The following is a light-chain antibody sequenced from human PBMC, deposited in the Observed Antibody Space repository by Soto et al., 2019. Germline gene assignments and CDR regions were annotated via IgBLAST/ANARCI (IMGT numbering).Light chain of an antibody. Sequence: QSVLTQPPSVSGAPGQRVTISCTGSSSNIGAGYDVHWYQQLPGTAPKLLIYGNSNRPSGVPDRFSGSKSGTSASLAITGLQPEDEADYYCQSYDSSPNWVFGGGTKLTVL. CDR2: GNS. J-gene: IGLJ3*02. CDR3: QSYDSSPNWV. V-gene: IGLV1-40*01. CDR1: SSNIGAGYD.